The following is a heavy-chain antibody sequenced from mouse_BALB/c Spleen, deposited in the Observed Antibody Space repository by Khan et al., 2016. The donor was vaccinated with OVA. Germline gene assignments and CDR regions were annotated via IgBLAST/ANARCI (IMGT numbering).Heavy chain of an antibody. D-gene: IGHD1-1*01. CDR2: IWSGGST. Sequence: QVQLKESGPGLVQPSQSLSITCTVSDFSLTNYGVHWVRQSPGQGLEWLGVIWSGGSTDYNVAFISRLSITKDNSKSQVFFKMNSLQVDDTAIYYWARRDYGSSYGFAYWGQGTLVTGSA. V-gene: IGHV2-4*02. J-gene: IGHJ3*01. CDR3: ARRDYGSSYGFAY. CDR1: DFSLTNYG.